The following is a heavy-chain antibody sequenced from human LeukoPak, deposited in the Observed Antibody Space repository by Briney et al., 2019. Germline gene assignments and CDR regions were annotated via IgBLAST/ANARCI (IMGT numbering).Heavy chain of an antibody. J-gene: IGHJ4*02. CDR2: INAGNGNT. Sequence: ASVKVSCKASGYTFTNYAMHWVRQAPGQRLEWMGWINAGNGNTKYSQNFQGRVTITRDTSASTAYMELSSLRSEDTAVYYCARGGWLNNFDYWGQGTLVTVSS. D-gene: IGHD6-19*01. CDR3: ARGGWLNNFDY. CDR1: GYTFTNYA. V-gene: IGHV1-3*01.